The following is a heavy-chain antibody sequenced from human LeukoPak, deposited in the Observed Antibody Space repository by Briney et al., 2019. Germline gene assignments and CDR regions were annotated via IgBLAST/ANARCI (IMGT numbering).Heavy chain of an antibody. Sequence: GGSLRLSCAASGFTFSNHAMNWVRQAPGKGLEWVSIICGSGTVTYYADSVKGRFTISRDNSRNTLYLQMNSLRAEDTALYYCAKTSVGEGRIIGSGYFDNWGQGTLVTVSS. J-gene: IGHJ4*02. CDR3: AKTSVGEGRIIGSGYFDN. D-gene: IGHD2-15*01. CDR2: ICGSGTVT. V-gene: IGHV3-23*01. CDR1: GFTFSNHA.